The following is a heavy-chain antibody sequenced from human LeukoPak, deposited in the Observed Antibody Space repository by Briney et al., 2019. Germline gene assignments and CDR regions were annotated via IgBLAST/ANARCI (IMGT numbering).Heavy chain of an antibody. CDR3: AKDSCSGGSCYFDY. J-gene: IGHJ4*02. Sequence: GGSLRLSCAASGFIFSSYGMSWVRQAPGKGLEWVSAISGSGGSTYYADSVKGRFTISRDNSKNTLYLQMNSLRAEDTAVYYCAKDSCSGGSCYFDYWGQGTLVTVSS. V-gene: IGHV3-23*01. D-gene: IGHD2-15*01. CDR2: ISGSGGST. CDR1: GFIFSSYG.